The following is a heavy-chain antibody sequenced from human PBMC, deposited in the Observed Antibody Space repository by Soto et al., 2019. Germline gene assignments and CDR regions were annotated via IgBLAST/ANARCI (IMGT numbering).Heavy chain of an antibody. CDR3: ARDGGWYKDAFDI. V-gene: IGHV3-7*03. CDR2: IKQDGSEK. CDR1: GFTFGTYG. Sequence: GGSLRLSCAASGFTFGTYGMHWVRQAPGKGLEWVANIKQDGSEKYYVDSVKGRFTISRDNAKNSLYLQMNSLRAEDTAVYYCARDGGWYKDAFDIWGQGTMVTVSS. J-gene: IGHJ3*02. D-gene: IGHD6-19*01.